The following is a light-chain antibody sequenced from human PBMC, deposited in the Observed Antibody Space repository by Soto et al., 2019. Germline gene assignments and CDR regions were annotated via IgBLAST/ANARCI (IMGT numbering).Light chain of an antibody. CDR2: DVS. J-gene: IGLJ2*01. CDR3: GSKAGSNKHVV. CDR1: SSDVGGYNY. V-gene: IGLV2-11*01. Sequence: QSALTQPRSVSGSPGQSVTISCTGTSSDVGGYNYVSWYQQHPGKAPKLMIYDVSQRPSGAPDRFSGSKSGNTASLTVSGLQADDEADYYCGSKAGSNKHVVFGGGTKLTVL.